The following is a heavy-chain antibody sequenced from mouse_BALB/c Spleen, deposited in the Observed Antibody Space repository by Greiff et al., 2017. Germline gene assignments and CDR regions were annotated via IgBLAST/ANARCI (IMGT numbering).Heavy chain of an antibody. Sequence: EVKLVESGGGLVKPGGSLKLSCAASGFPFRDYYMYWVRQTPEKRLEGVATISDGGSYPYYPDSVKGRFTISRDNATNNLYLQMSSLKSEDTAMYYCARDGGDYDGFAYWGQGTLVTVSA. CDR3: ARDGGDYDGFAY. CDR1: GFPFRDYY. CDR2: ISDGGSYP. V-gene: IGHV5-4*02. D-gene: IGHD2-4*01. J-gene: IGHJ3*01.